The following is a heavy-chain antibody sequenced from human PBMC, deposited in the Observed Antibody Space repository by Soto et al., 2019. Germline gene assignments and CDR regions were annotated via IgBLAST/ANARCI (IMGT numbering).Heavy chain of an antibody. Sequence: QLQLPESGPGLVKPSETLSLTCPVSGGSISSSSYYWGWIRQPPGKGLEWIGSIYYSGSTYYNQSHKSRVTISVDTSNNQFSVKLSSVTDADTAVYYCARHGGFDFWSGYIMDYWGQGTLVTVSS. CDR2: IYYSGST. V-gene: IGHV4-39*01. CDR1: GGSISSSSYY. CDR3: ARHGGFDFWSGYIMDY. J-gene: IGHJ4*02. D-gene: IGHD3-3*01.